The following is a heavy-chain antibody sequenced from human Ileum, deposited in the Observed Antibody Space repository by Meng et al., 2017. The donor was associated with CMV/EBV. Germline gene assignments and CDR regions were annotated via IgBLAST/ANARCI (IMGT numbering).Heavy chain of an antibody. J-gene: IGHJ6*02. CDR3: ARDRAMATRYYYYGMDV. D-gene: IGHD5-24*01. CDR1: GFTFSSYA. Sequence: GESLKISCAASGFTFSSYAMSWVRQAPGKGLEWVSAISGSGGSTYYADSVKGRFTISRDNSKNTLYLQMNSLRAEDTAVYYCARDRAMATRYYYYGMDVWGQGTTVTVSS. CDR2: ISGSGGST. V-gene: IGHV3-23*01.